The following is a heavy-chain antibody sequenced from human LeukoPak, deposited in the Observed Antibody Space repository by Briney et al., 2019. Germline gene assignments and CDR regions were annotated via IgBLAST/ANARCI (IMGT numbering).Heavy chain of an antibody. V-gene: IGHV4-39*01. CDR1: GGSISSSSYY. D-gene: IGHD3-3*01. CDR3: ARLGGSGFYGIYYYYMDV. CDR2: VYYSGST. Sequence: SETLSLTCTVSGGSISSSSYYWGWLGQPPGKGLEWIGSVYYSGSTYYNPSLMSRVTISVDTSKNQFSLKLSSVTAADTAVYYCARLGGSGFYGIYYYYMDVWGKGTTVTVSS. J-gene: IGHJ6*03.